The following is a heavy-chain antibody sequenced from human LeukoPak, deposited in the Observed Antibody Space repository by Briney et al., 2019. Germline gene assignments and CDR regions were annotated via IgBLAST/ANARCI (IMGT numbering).Heavy chain of an antibody. CDR3: ARDVLAAGATGTFDI. Sequence: GGSLRLSCAASGFTFSSYSMNWVRQAPGKGLEWVSYISSSSSTIYYADSVKGRFTISRDNAKTSLYLQMNSLRAKDTAVYYCARDVLAAGATGTFDIWGQGTMVTVSS. CDR2: ISSSSSTI. J-gene: IGHJ3*02. V-gene: IGHV3-48*04. CDR1: GFTFSSYS. D-gene: IGHD1-14*01.